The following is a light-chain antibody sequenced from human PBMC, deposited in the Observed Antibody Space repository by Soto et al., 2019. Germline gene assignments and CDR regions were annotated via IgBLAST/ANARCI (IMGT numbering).Light chain of an antibody. CDR3: RSYDGTLTGVI. Sequence: SVLTQPPSVSGAPGQSVTISCTGTSSNIGAGYDIHWYQQPPGTAPKLVIYNNHNRPSGVPDRFSGSKSGTSGSLAITGLQAEDEADYFCRSYDGTLTGVIFGGGTKLTVL. J-gene: IGLJ2*01. V-gene: IGLV1-40*01. CDR1: SSNIGAGYD. CDR2: NNH.